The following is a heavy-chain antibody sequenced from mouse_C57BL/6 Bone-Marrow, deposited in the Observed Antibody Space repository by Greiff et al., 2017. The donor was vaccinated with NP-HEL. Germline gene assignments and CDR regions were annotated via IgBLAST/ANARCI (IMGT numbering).Heavy chain of an antibody. CDR1: GFTFSSYG. V-gene: IGHV5-6*01. D-gene: IGHD1-1*01. CDR3: ARHYYYGSSPYAMDY. J-gene: IGHJ4*01. CDR2: ISSGGSYT. Sequence: EVMLVESGGDLVKPGGSLKLSCAASGFTFSSYGMSWVRQTPDKRLEWVATISSGGSYTYYPDSVKGRFTISRDNAKNTLYLQMSSLKSEDTAMYYCARHYYYGSSPYAMDYWGQGTSVTVSS.